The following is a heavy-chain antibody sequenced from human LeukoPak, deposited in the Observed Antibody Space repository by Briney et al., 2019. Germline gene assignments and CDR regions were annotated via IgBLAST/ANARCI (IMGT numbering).Heavy chain of an antibody. CDR3: AGGIAARQLYYYYYGMDV. CDR2: INHSGST. J-gene: IGHJ6*02. D-gene: IGHD6-6*01. V-gene: IGHV4-34*08. Sequence: GSLRLSCAASGFTFSSYWMSWVRQAPGKGLEWIGEINHSGSTNYNLSLESRVTISVDTSKNQFSLKLSSVTAADTAVYYCAGGIAARQLYYYYYGMDVWGQGTTVTVSS. CDR1: GFTFSSYW.